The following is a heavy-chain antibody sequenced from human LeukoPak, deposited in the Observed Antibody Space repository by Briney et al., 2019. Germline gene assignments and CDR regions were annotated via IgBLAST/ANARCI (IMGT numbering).Heavy chain of an antibody. CDR3: ARAYSGYDYY. CDR1: GGSISSGGYY. D-gene: IGHD5-12*01. Sequence: SETLSLTCTVSGGSISSGGYYWSWIRQHPGKGLEWIGSIYYSGSTYYNPSLKSRVTISVDTSKNQFSLKLSSVTAADTAVYYCARAYSGYDYYWGQGTLVTVSS. J-gene: IGHJ4*02. CDR2: IYYSGST. V-gene: IGHV4-39*01.